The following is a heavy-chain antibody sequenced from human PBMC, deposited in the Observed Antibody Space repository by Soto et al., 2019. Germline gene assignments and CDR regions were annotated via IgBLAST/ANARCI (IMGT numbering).Heavy chain of an antibody. J-gene: IGHJ6*03. CDR3: AKSSPNYDFWSGPRGHMDV. V-gene: IGHV3-23*01. CDR1: GFTFSSYA. Sequence: PGGSLRLSCAASGFTFSSYAMSWVRQAPGKGLEWVSAISGSGGSTYYADSVKGRFTISRDNSKNTLYLQMNSLRAEDTAVYYCAKSSPNYDFWSGPRGHMDVWGKGTTVTVSS. D-gene: IGHD3-3*01. CDR2: ISGSGGST.